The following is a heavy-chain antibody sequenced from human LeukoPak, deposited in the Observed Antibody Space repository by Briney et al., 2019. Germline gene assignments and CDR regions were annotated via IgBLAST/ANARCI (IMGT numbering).Heavy chain of an antibody. CDR3: ARELSPSRAHDY. D-gene: IGHD5-24*01. V-gene: IGHV4-4*07. CDR1: GGSISSYY. J-gene: IGHJ4*02. Sequence: SETLSLTCAVSGGSISSYYWSWIRQPAGKGLEWIGRISTGGTTNYNPSLTSRITMSVDTSKNQFSLSLTSVTAADTAVYYCARELSPSRAHDYWGQGTLVTVSS. CDR2: ISTGGTT.